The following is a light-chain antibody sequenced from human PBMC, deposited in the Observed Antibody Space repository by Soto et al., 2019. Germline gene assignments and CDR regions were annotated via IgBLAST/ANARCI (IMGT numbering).Light chain of an antibody. CDR3: QQYNDWPPFT. V-gene: IGKV3-15*01. CDR1: QTVSVN. Sequence: EIVMTQSPATLSVSPGERATLSCRASQTVSVNLAWYQQQPGQAPRLLIYGASTRANGVPARFSGSGSGTEFTLTISSLQSEDFAVYYCQQYNDWPPFTFGPGTRVDIK. J-gene: IGKJ3*01. CDR2: GAS.